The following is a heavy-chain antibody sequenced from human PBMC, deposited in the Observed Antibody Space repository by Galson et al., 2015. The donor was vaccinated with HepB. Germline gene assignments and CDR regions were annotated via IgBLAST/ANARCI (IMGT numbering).Heavy chain of an antibody. D-gene: IGHD6-19*01. CDR2: ISGSGGST. Sequence: SLRLSCAASGFTFSSYAMSWVRQAPGKGLEWVSAISGSGGSTYYADSVKGRFTISRDNSKNTLYLQMNSLRAEDTAVYYCAKDHSGYSSGWYVGAWFDPWGQGTLVTVSS. CDR3: AKDHSGYSSGWYVGAWFDP. V-gene: IGHV3-23*01. J-gene: IGHJ5*02. CDR1: GFTFSSYA.